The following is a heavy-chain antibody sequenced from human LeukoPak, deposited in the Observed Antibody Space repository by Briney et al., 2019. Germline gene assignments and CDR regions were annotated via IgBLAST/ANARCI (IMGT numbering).Heavy chain of an antibody. CDR2: VIPIFGTT. CDR3: ARSYLVFNRLDP. Sequence: GASVKVSCKASGGTFNNYAISWVRQAPGQGLEWMGGVIPIFGTTNSTQNFQGRLTITTDESTNTAYMELSSLTSEDTAVYYCARSYLVFNRLDPWGQGTLVTVSS. D-gene: IGHD2-8*01. CDR1: GGTFNNYA. V-gene: IGHV1-69*05. J-gene: IGHJ5*02.